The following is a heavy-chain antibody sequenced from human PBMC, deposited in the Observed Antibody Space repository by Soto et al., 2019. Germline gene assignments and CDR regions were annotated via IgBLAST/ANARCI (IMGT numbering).Heavy chain of an antibody. CDR1: GGSISSGGYY. Sequence: PSETLSLTCTVSGGSISSGGYYWSWIRQHPGKGLEWIGYIYYSGSTYYNPSLKSRVTISVDTSKNQFSLKLSSVTAADTAVYYCARGPAGMVITDFYFDYWGQGTLVTVSS. V-gene: IGHV4-31*03. D-gene: IGHD3-22*01. CDR3: ARGPAGMVITDFYFDY. J-gene: IGHJ4*02. CDR2: IYYSGST.